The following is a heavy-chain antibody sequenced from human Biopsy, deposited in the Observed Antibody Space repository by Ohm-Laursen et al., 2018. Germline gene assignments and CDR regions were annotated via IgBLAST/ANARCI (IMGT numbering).Heavy chain of an antibody. CDR3: ARDRGYYSDRTVPGYFDL. Sequence: TLSLTCTVSGDSISTYYWSWIWQPPGKGLQWIGYIYYTGNTDYNPSLQSRVTISVDTSKNHFSLRLRSMTPADTAMYYCARDRGYYSDRTVPGYFDLWGRGTLVTVSS. J-gene: IGHJ2*01. CDR1: GDSISTYY. CDR2: IYYTGNT. V-gene: IGHV4-59*01. D-gene: IGHD3-22*01.